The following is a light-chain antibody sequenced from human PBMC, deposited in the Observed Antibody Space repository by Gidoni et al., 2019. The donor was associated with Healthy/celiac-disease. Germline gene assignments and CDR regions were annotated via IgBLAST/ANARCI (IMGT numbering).Light chain of an antibody. CDR1: QSLLHSNGYHY. V-gene: IGKV2-28*01. Sequence: DIVLTQAALSLLVTPGEPASMSCRSSQSLLHSNGYHYLDWYLQQQRQSPQRLIYLGSNRASGVPERFSGSGSGTDFTLKISRVEAEDVGVYYCMQALQTPYTFGQGTKLEIK. CDR3: MQALQTPYT. J-gene: IGKJ2*01. CDR2: LGS.